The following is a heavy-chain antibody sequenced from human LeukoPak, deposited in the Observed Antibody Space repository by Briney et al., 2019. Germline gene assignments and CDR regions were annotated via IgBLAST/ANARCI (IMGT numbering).Heavy chain of an antibody. D-gene: IGHD3-3*01. J-gene: IGHJ4*02. CDR2: IYPGDSDT. Sequence: GESLKISCKGSGYSFTSYWIGWVRQMPGKGLEWMGIIYPGDSDTRYSPSFQGQVTISADKSISTAYLQWSSLKASHTAMYYCARCAVNYDFWSGYYQAWTYYFDYWGQGTLVTVSS. CDR1: GYSFTSYW. V-gene: IGHV5-51*01. CDR3: ARCAVNYDFWSGYYQAWTYYFDY.